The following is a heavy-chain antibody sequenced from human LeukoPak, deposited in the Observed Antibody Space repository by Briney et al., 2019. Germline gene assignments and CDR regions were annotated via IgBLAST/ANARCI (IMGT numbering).Heavy chain of an antibody. Sequence: ASVKVSCKASGYTFTSSGISWVRQAPGQGLEWMAWISGYDGRTNYAQKFQDRVIMTTDTSTSTAYMELRSLRSDDTVVYYCARDWNYRGLDVWGQGTTVTVSS. J-gene: IGHJ6*02. CDR1: GYTFTSSG. CDR2: ISGYDGRT. CDR3: ARDWNYRGLDV. V-gene: IGHV1-18*01. D-gene: IGHD1-7*01.